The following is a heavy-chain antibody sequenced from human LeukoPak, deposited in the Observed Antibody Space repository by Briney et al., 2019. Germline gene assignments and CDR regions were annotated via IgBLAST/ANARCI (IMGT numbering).Heavy chain of an antibody. CDR3: ARGTLRDYYDSSGSDY. V-gene: IGHV1-8*01. Sequence: ASVKVSCKASGYTFTSYDINWVRQATGQGLEWMGWMNPNSGNTGYAQKFQGRVTMTRNTSISTAYMELSSLGSEDTAVYYCARGTLRDYYDSSGSDYWGQGTLVTVSS. CDR1: GYTFTSYD. J-gene: IGHJ4*02. CDR2: MNPNSGNT. D-gene: IGHD3-22*01.